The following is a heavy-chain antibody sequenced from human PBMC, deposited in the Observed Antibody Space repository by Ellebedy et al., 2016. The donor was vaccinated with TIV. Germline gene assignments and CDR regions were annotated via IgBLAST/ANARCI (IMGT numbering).Heavy chain of an antibody. J-gene: IGHJ4*02. CDR1: GGSISSSSYY. Sequence: SETLSLTXTVSGGSISSSSYYWGWIRQPPGKGLEWIGEINHSGSTNYNPSLKSRVTISVDTSKNQFSLKLSSVTAADTAVYYCAREVMITFGGVIDYWGQGTLVTVSS. V-gene: IGHV4-39*07. CDR2: INHSGST. CDR3: AREVMITFGGVIDY. D-gene: IGHD3-16*01.